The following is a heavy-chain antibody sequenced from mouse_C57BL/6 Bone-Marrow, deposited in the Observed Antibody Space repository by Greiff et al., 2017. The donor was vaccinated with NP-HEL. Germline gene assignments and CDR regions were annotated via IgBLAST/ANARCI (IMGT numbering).Heavy chain of an antibody. D-gene: IGHD1-1*01. J-gene: IGHJ2*01. V-gene: IGHV5-4*03. Sequence: EVKLMESGGGLVKPGGSLKLSCAASGFTFSSYAMSWVRQTPEKRLEWVATISDGGSYTYYPDNVKGRFTISRDNAKNNLYLQMSHLKSEDTAMYYCAKNYYGSNDYWGQGTTLTVSS. CDR3: AKNYYGSNDY. CDR2: ISDGGSYT. CDR1: GFTFSSYA.